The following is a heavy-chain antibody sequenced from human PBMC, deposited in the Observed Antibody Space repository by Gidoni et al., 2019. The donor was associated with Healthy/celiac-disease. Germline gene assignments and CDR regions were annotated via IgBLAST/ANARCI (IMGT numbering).Heavy chain of an antibody. CDR3: AKAADFWSGYPALFFDY. CDR1: GFTFSSYA. D-gene: IGHD3-3*01. Sequence: EVQLLESGGGLVQPGGSLRLSCAASGFTFSSYAMSWVRQAPGKGLEWVSAISGSGGSTYYADSVKGRFTISRDNSKNTLYLQMNSLRAEDTAVYYCAKAADFWSGYPALFFDYWGQGTLVTVSS. CDR2: ISGSGGST. V-gene: IGHV3-23*01. J-gene: IGHJ4*02.